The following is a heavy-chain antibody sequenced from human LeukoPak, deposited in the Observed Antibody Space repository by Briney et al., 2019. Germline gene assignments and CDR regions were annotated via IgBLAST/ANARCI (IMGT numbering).Heavy chain of an antibody. V-gene: IGHV3-7*01. CDR2: IKKDGSEK. CDR3: ARDLSGVTGYTYGRGIDY. J-gene: IGHJ4*02. Sequence: PGGSLRLSCAASGFTFSSYSMNWVRQPPGKGLEWVANIKKDGSEKYYVDSVKGRFTISRDNAKTSLYLQMNSLRAEGTAVYYCARDLSGVTGYTYGRGIDYWGQGTLVTVSS. D-gene: IGHD5-18*01. CDR1: GFTFSSYS.